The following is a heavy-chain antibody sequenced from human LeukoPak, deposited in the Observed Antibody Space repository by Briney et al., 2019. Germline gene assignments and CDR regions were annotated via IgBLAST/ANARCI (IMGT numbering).Heavy chain of an antibody. CDR3: ARDGGERYCSSTGCYKDRFDP. Sequence: GGSLRLSCAASGFTFSTFTMNWVRQAPGKGLEWVSSISSTSIYIYYADSVKGRFTISRDNAENSLYLQMNSLRPEDTVVYYCARDGGERYCSSTGCYKDRFDPWGQGTLVTVSS. D-gene: IGHD2-2*02. CDR1: GFTFSTFT. CDR2: ISSTSIYI. V-gene: IGHV3-21*01. J-gene: IGHJ5*02.